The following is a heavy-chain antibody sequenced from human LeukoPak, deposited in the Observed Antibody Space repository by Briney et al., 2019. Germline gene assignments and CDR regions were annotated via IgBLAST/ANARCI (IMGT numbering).Heavy chain of an antibody. J-gene: IGHJ5*02. CDR3: ARIGTRYSYGYGRNWFDP. CDR1: GYTFTSYD. D-gene: IGHD5-18*01. Sequence: ASVKVCCKASGYTFTSYDINWVRQATGQGLEWMGWMNPNSGNTGYAQKFQGRVTMTRNTSISTAYMELSSLRSEDTAVYYCARIGTRYSYGYGRNWFDPWGQGTLVTVSS. CDR2: MNPNSGNT. V-gene: IGHV1-8*01.